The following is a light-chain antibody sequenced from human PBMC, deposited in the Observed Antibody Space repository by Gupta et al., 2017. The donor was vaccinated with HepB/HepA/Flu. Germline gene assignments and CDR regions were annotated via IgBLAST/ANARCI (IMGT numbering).Light chain of an antibody. J-gene: IGLJ2*01. Sequence: QSVLTPPPSVSGAPGRRVTITCTGSRSNIGAHYDVNWYQHLPGKAPKLLIHANSNRPSGVPDRFSGSKSGTSASLAITGLQAEDEAHYYCQSFDNSRTAVVFGGGTKLTVL. V-gene: IGLV1-40*01. CDR1: RSNIGAHYD. CDR2: ANS. CDR3: QSFDNSRTAVV.